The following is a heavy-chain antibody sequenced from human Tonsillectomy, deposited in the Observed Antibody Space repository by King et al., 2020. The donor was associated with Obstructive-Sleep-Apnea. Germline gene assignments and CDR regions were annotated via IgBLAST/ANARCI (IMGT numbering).Heavy chain of an antibody. CDR1: GFTFSNYG. V-gene: IGHV3-30*18. D-gene: IGHD4-17*01. Sequence: VQLVESGGGVVQSGRSLRLSCAASGFTFSNYGMHGVRQAPGKGRDWVAVISYDGSEKYYGDSVKGRFTISRDNSKNTLDLQINSLRSDDTAVYYCAKLDYGDHYYYGMDVWGQGTTVTVSS. CDR2: ISYDGSEK. CDR3: AKLDYGDHYYYGMDV. J-gene: IGHJ6*02.